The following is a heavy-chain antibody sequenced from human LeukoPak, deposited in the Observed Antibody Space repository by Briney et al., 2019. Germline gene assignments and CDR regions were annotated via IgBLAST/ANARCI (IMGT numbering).Heavy chain of an antibody. D-gene: IGHD6-13*01. CDR1: GGSIRSSYYY. J-gene: IGHJ4*02. Sequence: SETLSLTCTVSGGSIRSSYYYWGWIRQPPGKGLEWIGSIYDSGSTYYNPSLKSRVTISVDTSKNQFSLKLSSVTAADTAVFYCARLVWIAAAPFFDYWGQGTLVTVSS. CDR3: ARLVWIAAAPFFDY. V-gene: IGHV4-39*01. CDR2: IYDSGST.